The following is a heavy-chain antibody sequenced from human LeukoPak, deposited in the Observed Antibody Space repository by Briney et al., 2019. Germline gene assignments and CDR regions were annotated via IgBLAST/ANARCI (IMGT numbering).Heavy chain of an antibody. Sequence: SETLSLTCAVYGGSFSGYYWSWIRQPPGKGLEWIGEINHSGSTNYNPSLKSRVTISVDTSKNQFSLKLSSVTAADTAVYYCARVDYDSSGYYYPFDYWGQETLVTVSS. V-gene: IGHV4-34*01. D-gene: IGHD3-22*01. J-gene: IGHJ4*02. CDR3: ARVDYDSSGYYYPFDY. CDR1: GGSFSGYY. CDR2: INHSGST.